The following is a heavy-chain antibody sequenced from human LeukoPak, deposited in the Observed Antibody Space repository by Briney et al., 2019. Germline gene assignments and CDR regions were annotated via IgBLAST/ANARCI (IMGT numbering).Heavy chain of an antibody. V-gene: IGHV3-33*06. J-gene: IGHJ3*02. CDR3: AKLGYCSGGSCAQNDAFDT. D-gene: IGHD2-15*01. CDR2: IWYDGSNK. CDR1: VWTFSSYG. Sequence: GGALRLSCAACVWTFSSYGRHGVGPARAKGVEGVGVIWYDGSNKYYADSVKGRFTISRDNSKNTLYLQMNSLRAEDTAVYYSAKLGYCSGGSCAQNDAFDTWGPGAMGTVSS.